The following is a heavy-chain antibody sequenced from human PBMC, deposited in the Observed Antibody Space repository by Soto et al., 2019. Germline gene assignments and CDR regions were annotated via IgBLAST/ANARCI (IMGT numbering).Heavy chain of an antibody. CDR1: GFTFSSYA. D-gene: IGHD3-3*01. J-gene: IGHJ4*02. CDR3: AKDPPTYYDFWSGYWYY. Sequence: GGSLRLSCAASGFTFSSYAMSWVRQAPGKGLEWVSAISSSGGSTYYADSVKGRFTISRDNSKNTLYLQMNSLRAEDTAVYYCAKDPPTYYDFWSGYWYYWGQGTLVTVSS. V-gene: IGHV3-23*01. CDR2: ISSSGGST.